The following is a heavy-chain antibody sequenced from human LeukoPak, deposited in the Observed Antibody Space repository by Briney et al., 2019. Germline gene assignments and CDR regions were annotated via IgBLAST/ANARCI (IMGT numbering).Heavy chain of an antibody. CDR1: GGSISSYY. Sequence: SETLSLTCTVSGGSISSYYWGWIRQPPGKGLEWIGYIYYSGSTNYNPSLKSRVTISVDTSKNQFSLKLSSVTAADTAVYYCARDWRLGLEGAYYYYGMDVWGQGTTVTVSS. J-gene: IGHJ6*02. CDR3: ARDWRLGLEGAYYYYGMDV. D-gene: IGHD1-1*01. V-gene: IGHV4-59*01. CDR2: IYYSGST.